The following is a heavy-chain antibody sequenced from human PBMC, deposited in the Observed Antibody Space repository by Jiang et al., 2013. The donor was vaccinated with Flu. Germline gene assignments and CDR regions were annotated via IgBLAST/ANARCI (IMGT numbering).Heavy chain of an antibody. V-gene: IGHV4-59*01. CDR2: THYTESA. Sequence: SGSGLVKPSETLSLTCTVSGASISSSYWTWIRQPPGKGLEYIGYTHYTESAHYNPSLKSRVTMSLDTSKNQFSLRLSSATAADTAIYYCARLWISSSPFDYWGQG. D-gene: IGHD6-6*01. CDR1: GASISSSY. J-gene: IGHJ4*02. CDR3: ARLWISSSPFDY.